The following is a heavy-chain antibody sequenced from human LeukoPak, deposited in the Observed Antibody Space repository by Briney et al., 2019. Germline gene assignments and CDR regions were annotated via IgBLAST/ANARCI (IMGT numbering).Heavy chain of an antibody. CDR1: GGSISSGGYS. D-gene: IGHD6-19*01. CDR3: ARGLMREYKSGWYVHHFDY. V-gene: IGHV4-30-2*01. CDR2: IYHSGST. J-gene: IGHJ4*02. Sequence: PSETLSLTCAVSGGSISSGGYSWSWIRQPPGKGLEWIGYIYHSGSTYYNPSLKSRVTISVDRSKNQFSLKLSSVTAADTAVYYCARGLMREYKSGWYVHHFDYWGQGTRVTVSS.